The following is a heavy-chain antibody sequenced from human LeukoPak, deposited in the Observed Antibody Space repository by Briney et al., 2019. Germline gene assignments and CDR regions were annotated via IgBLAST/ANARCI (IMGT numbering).Heavy chain of an antibody. D-gene: IGHD1-1*01. CDR3: ARDPPPYLDVPDY. CDR1: GFTFSSNG. V-gene: IGHV3-30*03. Sequence: PGRSLRLSCAASGFTFSSNGMHWVRQAPGKGLEWVAVISYDGYNKYYADSVKGRFTISRDNPNNTLYLQMNSLRAEDTAVYYCARDPPPYLDVPDYWGQGTLVAVSS. J-gene: IGHJ4*02. CDR2: ISYDGYNK.